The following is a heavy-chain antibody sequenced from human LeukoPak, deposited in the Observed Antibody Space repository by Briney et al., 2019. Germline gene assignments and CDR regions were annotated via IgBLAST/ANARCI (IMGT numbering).Heavy chain of an antibody. V-gene: IGHV1-2*02. D-gene: IGHD3-22*01. J-gene: IGHJ3*02. CDR3: AGEDYFDRSGYASWRFDI. Sequence: EASVKVSCKASGYTFTGYYMHWVRQATGQGVEWMGWMNPNSGGTSYAQKIQGRVTMTRDTSLSTAYMELSRLRSDDTAVYYCAGEDYFDRSGYASWRFDIWGQGTMATVSS. CDR1: GYTFTGYY. CDR2: MNPNSGGT.